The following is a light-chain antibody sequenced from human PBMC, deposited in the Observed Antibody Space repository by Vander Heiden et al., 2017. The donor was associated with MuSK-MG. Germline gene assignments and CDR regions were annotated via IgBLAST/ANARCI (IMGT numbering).Light chain of an antibody. CDR2: SAF. V-gene: IGKV1-39*01. J-gene: IGKJ3*01. CDR1: QSISVY. CDR3: QRNDGPRFT. Sequence: DIQMTQSPSSLSASVGDRVTISCRASQSISVYLNWYHQRPVKAPRLLIYSAFNFHSGVPSRLRRTGSGTDFTLTIISLHPEDIATYYCQRNDGPRFTSGPGTSVDIK.